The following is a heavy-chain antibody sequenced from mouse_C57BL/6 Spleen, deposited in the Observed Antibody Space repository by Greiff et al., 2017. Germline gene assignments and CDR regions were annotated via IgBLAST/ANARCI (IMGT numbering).Heavy chain of an antibody. CDR1: GFTFSDYG. CDR3: ARAHYYYYGSSYTFDY. CDR2: ISSGSSTI. V-gene: IGHV5-17*01. D-gene: IGHD1-1*01. Sequence: EVQGVESGGGLVKPGGSLKLSCAASGFTFSDYGMHWVRQAPEKGLEWVAYISSGSSTIYYADTVKGRFTISRDNAKNTLFLQMTSLRSEDTAMYYCARAHYYYYGSSYTFDYWGQGTTLTVSS. J-gene: IGHJ2*01.